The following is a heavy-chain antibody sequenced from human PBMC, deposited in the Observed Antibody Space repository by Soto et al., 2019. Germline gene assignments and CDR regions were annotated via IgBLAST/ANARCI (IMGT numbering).Heavy chain of an antibody. CDR1: GESFSGYY. J-gene: IGHJ4*02. D-gene: IGHD6-13*01. Sequence: PSETLSLTCAVYGESFSGYYWSWIRQPPGKGLEWIGEINHSGSSNYTPSLKSRVTISVATSKNQFSLKLSSVTAADTAVYYCARSIAAIHGEKDFDYWGQGTLVTVSS. CDR3: ARSIAAIHGEKDFDY. V-gene: IGHV4-34*01. CDR2: INHSGSS.